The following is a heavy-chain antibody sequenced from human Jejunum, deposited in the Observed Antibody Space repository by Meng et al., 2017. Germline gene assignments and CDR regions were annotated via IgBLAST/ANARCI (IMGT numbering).Heavy chain of an antibody. CDR2: VFHSGTP. Sequence: GRRQGRGQGLGKPPGTLSLTCAVSGGSITSTKWWSWVRQTPGKGLEWIGEVFHSGTPNYNPSLMSRLTMSVDKSKNQFSLNLTSVTAADTAVYYCASRPVGIRTYYFDCWGQGTLVTVS. CDR3: ASRPVGIRTYYFDC. V-gene: IGHV4-4*03. D-gene: IGHD2-21*01. CDR1: GGSITSTKW. J-gene: IGHJ4*02.